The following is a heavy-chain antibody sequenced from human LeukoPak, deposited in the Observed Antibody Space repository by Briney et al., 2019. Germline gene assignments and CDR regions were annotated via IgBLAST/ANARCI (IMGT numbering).Heavy chain of an antibody. CDR2: IYTSGST. CDR3: ARDSFSSEYSTSRGAFDI. J-gene: IGHJ3*02. V-gene: IGHV4-61*02. CDR1: GGSISSGSYY. D-gene: IGHD6-6*01. Sequence: PSETLSLTCTVSGGSISSGSYYWSWIRQPAGKGLEWIGLIYTSGSTNYSPSLKSRVTISIDTSKNQFSLKLSSVTAADTAVYYCARDSFSSEYSTSRGAFDIWGQGTMVTVSS.